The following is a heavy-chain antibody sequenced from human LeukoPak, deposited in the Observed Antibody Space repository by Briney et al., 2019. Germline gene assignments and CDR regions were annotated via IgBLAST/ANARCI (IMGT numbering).Heavy chain of an antibody. V-gene: IGHV3-30*02. CDR2: IRYDGSNK. CDR3: ARGLTYYYDSSGYSDY. CDR1: GFTFSSYG. Sequence: GGSLRLSCAASGFTFSSYGMHWVRQAPGKGLEWVAFIRYDGSNKYYADSVKGRFTISRDNSKNTLYLQMNSLRAEDTAVYYCARGLTYYYDSSGYSDYWGQGTLVTVSS. D-gene: IGHD3-22*01. J-gene: IGHJ4*02.